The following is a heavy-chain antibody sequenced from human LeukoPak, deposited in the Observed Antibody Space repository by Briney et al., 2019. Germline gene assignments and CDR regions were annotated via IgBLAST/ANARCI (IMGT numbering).Heavy chain of an antibody. Sequence: GGSLRLSCAASGFTFSDYYMSWIRQAPGKGLEWVSYISNSGTTIYYADSVKGRFTISRDNAKNSLFLQMNSLRAEDTAVYYCTGNYYGSGSYADFDYWGQGTLVTVSS. D-gene: IGHD3-10*01. CDR3: TGNYYGSGSYADFDY. CDR1: GFTFSDYY. V-gene: IGHV3-11*01. CDR2: ISNSGTTI. J-gene: IGHJ4*02.